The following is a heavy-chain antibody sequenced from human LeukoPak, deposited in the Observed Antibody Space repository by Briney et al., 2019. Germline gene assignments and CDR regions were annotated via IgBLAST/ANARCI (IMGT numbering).Heavy chain of an antibody. Sequence: GGSLRLSCAASGFTFSDYYMSWIRQAPGKGLEWVSYISSSSYSNYSDSVKGRFTISRDKAKNSLYMQMNSLRAEDTAVYYCARVSGGRGPDPWGQGNLVTVSS. V-gene: IGHV3-11*06. CDR3: ARVSGGRGPDP. CDR2: ISSSSYS. CDR1: GFTFSDYY. J-gene: IGHJ5*02. D-gene: IGHD6-19*01.